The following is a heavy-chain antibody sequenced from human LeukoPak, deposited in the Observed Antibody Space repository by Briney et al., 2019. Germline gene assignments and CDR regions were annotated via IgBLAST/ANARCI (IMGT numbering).Heavy chain of an antibody. V-gene: IGHV1-69*13. CDR2: IIPIFGTA. D-gene: IGHD6-13*01. CDR3: ARDLGAAAGNYYYYGMDV. CDR1: GGTFSSYA. Sequence: GASVKVSCKASGGTFSSYAISWVRQAPGQGLVWMGGIIPIFGTANYAQKFQGRVTITADESTSTAYMELSSLRSEDTAVYYCARDLGAAAGNYYYYGMDVWGQGTTVTVSS. J-gene: IGHJ6*02.